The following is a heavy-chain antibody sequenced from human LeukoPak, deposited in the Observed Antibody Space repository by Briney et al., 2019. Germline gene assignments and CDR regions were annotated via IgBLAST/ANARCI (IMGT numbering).Heavy chain of an antibody. D-gene: IGHD7-27*01. CDR1: GGSISSYY. V-gene: IGHV4-59*01. Sequence: SETLSLTCTVSGGSISSYYWSWIRQPPGKGLEWIGYISYSGNTNYNPSLKSRVTISADTTKNQFSLKMSSGTAADTAVYFCARLRNWAWDFDSWGQGTLVTVSS. CDR2: ISYSGNT. CDR3: ARLRNWAWDFDS. J-gene: IGHJ4*02.